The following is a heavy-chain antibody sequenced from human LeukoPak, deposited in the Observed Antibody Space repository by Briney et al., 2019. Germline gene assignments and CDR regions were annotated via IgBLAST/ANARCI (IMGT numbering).Heavy chain of an antibody. Sequence: PSETLSLTCTVSAGSISSYFWSWIRQPAGKGLEWIGHIYTSGSTNYNPSFKSRVTMSVDTSKDQFSLKLSSVTAADTAVYYCARSTPYDYVWGSYRPGDAFDIWGQGTMVTVSS. CDR1: AGSISSYF. CDR2: IYTSGST. D-gene: IGHD3-16*02. J-gene: IGHJ3*02. V-gene: IGHV4-4*07. CDR3: ARSTPYDYVWGSYRPGDAFDI.